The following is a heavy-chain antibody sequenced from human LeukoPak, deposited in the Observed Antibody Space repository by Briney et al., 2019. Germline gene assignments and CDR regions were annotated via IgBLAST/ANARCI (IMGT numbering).Heavy chain of an antibody. Sequence: SEALSLTCAVYGGSFSGYYWSWIRQPPGKGLEWIGEINHSGSTNYNPSLKSRVTISVDTSKNQFSLKLSSVTAADTAVYYCARRRYSSSWYVGNWFDPWGQGTLVTVSS. CDR1: GGSFSGYY. CDR3: ARRRYSSSWYVGNWFDP. V-gene: IGHV4-34*01. D-gene: IGHD6-13*01. CDR2: INHSGST. J-gene: IGHJ5*02.